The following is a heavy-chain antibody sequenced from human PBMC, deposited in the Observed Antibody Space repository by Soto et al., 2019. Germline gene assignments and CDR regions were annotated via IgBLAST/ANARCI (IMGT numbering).Heavy chain of an antibody. J-gene: IGHJ4*02. Sequence: PSETLSLTCTVSGGSISSGGYYWSWIRQHPGKGLEWIGYIYYSGGTYYNPSLKSRVTISVDTSKNQFSLKLSSVTAADTAVYYCRIVVLTAKSERIDYWGQGTLVTVSS. D-gene: IGHD2-21*02. CDR2: IYYSGGT. CDR3: RIVVLTAKSERIDY. CDR1: GGSISSGGYY. V-gene: IGHV4-31*02.